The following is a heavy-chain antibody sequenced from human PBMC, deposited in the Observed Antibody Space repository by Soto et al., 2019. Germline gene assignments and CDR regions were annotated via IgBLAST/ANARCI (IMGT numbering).Heavy chain of an antibody. Sequence: QVQLVQSGAEVKKRGASVKVSCKASGYTFSSYGITWVRQAPGQGLEWMGWISAYNGHTNYAQKLQGRVTMTTDTSPTTSYVEGLSPRSDGAAVYYWARVPLGSSGWYAMFTYVDYWGQGTLVSGSS. D-gene: IGHD6-13*01. V-gene: IGHV1-18*04. CDR1: GYTFSSYG. CDR2: ISAYNGHT. CDR3: ARVPLGSSGWYAMFTYVDY. J-gene: IGHJ4*02.